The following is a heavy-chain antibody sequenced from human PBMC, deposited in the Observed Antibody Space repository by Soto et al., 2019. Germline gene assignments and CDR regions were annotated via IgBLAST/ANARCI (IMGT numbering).Heavy chain of an antibody. J-gene: IGHJ4*02. D-gene: IGHD6-13*01. Sequence: SETLSLTCTVSGGSISSGGYYWSWIRQHPGKGLEWIGYIYYSGSTYYNPSLKSRVTISVDTSKNQFSLKLSSVTAADTAVYYCARDEGAAAGIGYFDYWGQGTLVTVSS. V-gene: IGHV4-31*03. CDR1: GGSISSGGYY. CDR3: ARDEGAAAGIGYFDY. CDR2: IYYSGST.